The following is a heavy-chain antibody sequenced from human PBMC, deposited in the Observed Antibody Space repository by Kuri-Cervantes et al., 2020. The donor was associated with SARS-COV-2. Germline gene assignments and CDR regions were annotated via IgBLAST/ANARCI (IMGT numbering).Heavy chain of an antibody. V-gene: IGHV6-1*01. J-gene: IGHJ5*02. D-gene: IGHD2-15*01. CDR1: GDSVSNNIGA. CDR2: TYYRSKWYN. CDR3: AREVYCNGGSCYGDNWFDP. Sequence: SCTISGDSVSNNIGAWNWIRQSPERGLEWLGRTYYRSKWYNDYATSVQSRISINPDTSKNQFYLHLKSVTPEDTAVYYCAREVYCNGGSCYGDNWFDPWGQGTLVTVSS.